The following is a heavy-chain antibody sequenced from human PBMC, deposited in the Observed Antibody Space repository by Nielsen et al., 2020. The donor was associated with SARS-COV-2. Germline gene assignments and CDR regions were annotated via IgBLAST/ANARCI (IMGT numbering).Heavy chain of an antibody. CDR1: GGSISSYY. J-gene: IGHJ3*02. D-gene: IGHD2-15*01. Sequence: SETLSLTCTVSGGSISSYYWSWIRQPPGKGLEWIGYIYYSGSTNYNPSLKSRVTISVDTSKNQFSLKLSSVTAADTAVYYCARDAPYCSGGSCSNAFDIWGQGTMVTVSS. CDR3: ARDAPYCSGGSCSNAFDI. CDR2: IYYSGST. V-gene: IGHV4-59*12.